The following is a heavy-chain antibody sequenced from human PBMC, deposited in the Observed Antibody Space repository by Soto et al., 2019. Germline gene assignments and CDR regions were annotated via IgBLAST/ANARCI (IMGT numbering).Heavy chain of an antibody. D-gene: IGHD1-26*01. J-gene: IGHJ6*02. Sequence: GSLRLSCEASGFTVSDNYMTWVRQAPGKGLEWVSLIYSDVYSAGTTYYADSVKGRFTIFRDNSKNTLYLQMDSLRAEDTAVYFCASDLVGASDSYGLDVWGQGTPVTVSS. V-gene: IGHV3-53*01. CDR1: GFTVSDNY. CDR3: ASDLVGASDSYGLDV. CDR2: IYSDVYSAGTT.